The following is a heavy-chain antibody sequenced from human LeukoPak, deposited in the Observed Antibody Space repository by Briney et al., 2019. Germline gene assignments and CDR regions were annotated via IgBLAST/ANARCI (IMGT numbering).Heavy chain of an antibody. V-gene: IGHV4-34*01. CDR3: AREGEYSSSAEYFQH. CDR1: GGSFSGYY. Sequence: SETLSLTCAVYGGSFSGYYWTWIRQSPGKGLEWIGEINHSGSTNYNPSLKSRVTISVDTSKNQFSLKLSSVTAADTAVYYCAREGEYSSSAEYFQHWGQGTLVTVSS. CDR2: INHSGST. J-gene: IGHJ1*01. D-gene: IGHD6-6*01.